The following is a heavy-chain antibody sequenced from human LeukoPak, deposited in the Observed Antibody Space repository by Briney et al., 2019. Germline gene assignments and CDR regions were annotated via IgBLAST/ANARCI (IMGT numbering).Heavy chain of an antibody. Sequence: SETLSLTCTVSGGSISSSSYYWGWIRQPPGKGLEWIGSIYYSGSIYYNPSLKSRVTISVDTSKNQFSLKLSSVTAADTAVYYCARGSDIVVVVADNNWFDPWGQGTLVTVSS. V-gene: IGHV4-39*07. J-gene: IGHJ5*02. D-gene: IGHD2-15*01. CDR1: GGSISSSSYY. CDR3: ARGSDIVVVVADNNWFDP. CDR2: IYYSGSI.